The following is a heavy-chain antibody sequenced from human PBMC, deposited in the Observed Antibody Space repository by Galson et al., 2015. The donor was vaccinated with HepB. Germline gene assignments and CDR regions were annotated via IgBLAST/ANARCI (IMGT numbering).Heavy chain of an antibody. CDR1: GYTFTSYG. J-gene: IGHJ6*02. V-gene: IGHV1-18*04. CDR2: ISAYNGNT. D-gene: IGHD2-2*01. CDR3: ARDTPFTLGYCSSTSCYLDYYGMDV. Sequence: SVKVSCKASGYTFTSYGISWVRQAPGQGLEWMGWISAYNGNTNYAQKLQGRVTMTTDTSTSTAYMELRSLRSDDTAVYYCARDTPFTLGYCSSTSCYLDYYGMDVWGQGTTVTVSS.